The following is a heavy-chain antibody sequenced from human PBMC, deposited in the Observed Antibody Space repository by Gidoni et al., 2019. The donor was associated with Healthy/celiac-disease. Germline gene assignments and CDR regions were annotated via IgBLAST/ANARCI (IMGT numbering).Heavy chain of an antibody. Sequence: QVQLQESGPGLVKPSETLSLTCTVSGGSISRYYWSWIRQPPGKGLEWIGYIYYSGSTNYNPSLKSRVTISVDTSKNQFSLKLSSVTAAETAVYYCARGDSGYDSVDYWGQGTLVTVSS. CDR2: IYYSGST. CDR3: ARGDSGYDSVDY. V-gene: IGHV4-59*01. CDR1: GGSISRYY. J-gene: IGHJ4*02. D-gene: IGHD5-12*01.